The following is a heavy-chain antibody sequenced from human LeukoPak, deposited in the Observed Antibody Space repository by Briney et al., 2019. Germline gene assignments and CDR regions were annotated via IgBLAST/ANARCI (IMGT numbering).Heavy chain of an antibody. CDR3: ASPLDC. CDR1: GFTFNTYS. J-gene: IGHJ4*02. Sequence: PGGSLRLSCTASGFTFNTYSMNWVRQAPGKGLEWVSYISSDSKNIYYADSVKGRFTISRDNGKNTLYLQMDSLRAEDTAVYYCASPLDCWRQGTLVTVCS. V-gene: IGHV3-48*01. CDR2: ISSDSKNI.